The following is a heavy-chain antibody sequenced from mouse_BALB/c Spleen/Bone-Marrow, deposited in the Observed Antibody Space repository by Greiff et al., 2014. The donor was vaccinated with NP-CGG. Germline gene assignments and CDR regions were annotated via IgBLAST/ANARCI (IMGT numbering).Heavy chain of an antibody. Sequence: EVQLVESGGGLVQPGGSLKLSCVASGFDFSRYWMSWVRQAPGKGLEWIGEINPDSSTINYTPSLKDKFIISRDNAKNMLYLQMSKVRSEDTALYYCARPGWGNYVFVYWGQGTLVTVST. V-gene: IGHV4-1*02. CDR1: GFDFSRYW. CDR2: INPDSSTI. J-gene: IGHJ3*01. CDR3: ARPGWGNYVFVY. D-gene: IGHD2-1*01.